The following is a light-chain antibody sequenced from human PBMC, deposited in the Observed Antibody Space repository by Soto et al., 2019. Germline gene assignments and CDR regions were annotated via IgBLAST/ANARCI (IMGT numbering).Light chain of an antibody. J-gene: IGKJ4*01. CDR3: QQYGSSPLIT. V-gene: IGKV3-20*01. CDR1: QSVSSSY. CDR2: GAS. Sequence: EIVLTQSPGTLSLSPGERATLSCRASQSVSSSYLAWYQPKPGQAPRLLIYGASSRATGIPDRFSGSGSGTDFTLTISRLEPEDFAVYYCQQYGSSPLITFGGGTKVEIK.